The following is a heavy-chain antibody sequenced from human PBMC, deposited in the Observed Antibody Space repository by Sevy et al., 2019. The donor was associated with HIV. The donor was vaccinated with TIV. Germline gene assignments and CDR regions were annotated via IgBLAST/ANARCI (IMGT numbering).Heavy chain of an antibody. D-gene: IGHD2-15*01. V-gene: IGHV3-30-3*01. CDR3: AGDGCSGGSCYPEPSDY. CDR2: ISYDGSNK. Sequence: GGSLRLSCAASGFTFSSYAMHWVRQAPGKGLEWVAVISYDGSNKFYADSVKGRFTISRDNSKNTLYLQMNSLSTDDTAVYYCAGDGCSGGSCYPEPSDYWGQGTLVTVSS. CDR1: GFTFSSYA. J-gene: IGHJ4*02.